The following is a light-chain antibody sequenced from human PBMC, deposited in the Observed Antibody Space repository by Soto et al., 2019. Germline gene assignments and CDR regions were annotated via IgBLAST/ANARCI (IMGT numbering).Light chain of an antibody. CDR3: QQLINYPRT. Sequence: DIQRTQSPSSLSASLGDSLTITCQASQSISSYLNWYQQKPGKAPKLLSYAASSLQSGVPSRFSGSGSGTDFTLTISSLKPEDFETYYCQQLINYPRTFGQGTRLEIK. J-gene: IGKJ5*01. V-gene: IGKV1-9*01. CDR2: AAS. CDR1: QSISSY.